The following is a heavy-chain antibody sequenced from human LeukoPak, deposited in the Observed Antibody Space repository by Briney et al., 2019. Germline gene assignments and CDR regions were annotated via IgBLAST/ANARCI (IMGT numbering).Heavy chain of an antibody. V-gene: IGHV3-23*01. D-gene: IGHD7-27*01. CDR1: GFTFSSYT. J-gene: IGHJ4*02. CDR3: AKDGGLWVSAHWGDS. CDR2: ITTGDGNT. Sequence: GGSLRLSCTASGFTFSSYTMTWVRQAPGKGLKWVSTITTGDGNTYYADSVKGRFTVSRDDSKNTLYLQMNGLRAADTAVYYCAKDGGLWVSAHWGDSWGRGTLVTVSS.